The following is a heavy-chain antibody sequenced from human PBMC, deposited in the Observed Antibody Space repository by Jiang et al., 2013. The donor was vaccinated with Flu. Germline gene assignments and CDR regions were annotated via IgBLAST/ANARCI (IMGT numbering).Heavy chain of an antibody. Sequence: KPTQTLTLTCTFSGFSLSTSGVGVGWIRQPPGKALEWLALIYWNDDKRYSPSLKSRLTITKDTSKNQVVLTMTNMDPMDTATYYCAHEGQKYYYDSSGYYHGVWFDPWGQGTLVTVSS. CDR3: AHEGQKYYYDSSGYYHGVWFDP. CDR1: GFSLSTSGVG. V-gene: IGHV2-5*01. D-gene: IGHD3-22*01. J-gene: IGHJ5*02. CDR2: IYWNDDK.